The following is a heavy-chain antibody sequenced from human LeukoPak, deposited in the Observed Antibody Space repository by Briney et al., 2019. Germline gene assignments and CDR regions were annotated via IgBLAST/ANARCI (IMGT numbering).Heavy chain of an antibody. V-gene: IGHV4-39*01. Sequence: SETLSLTCTVSGGSISSSSYYWGWIRQPPGKGLEWVGSIYYSGSTYYNPSLKSRITISVDTSKNQFSLKLSSVTAADRAVYYCARHSRAVAGYYYYYYGMDVWGQGTTITVSS. CDR1: GGSISSSSYY. D-gene: IGHD6-19*01. CDR2: IYYSGST. CDR3: ARHSRAVAGYYYYYYGMDV. J-gene: IGHJ6*02.